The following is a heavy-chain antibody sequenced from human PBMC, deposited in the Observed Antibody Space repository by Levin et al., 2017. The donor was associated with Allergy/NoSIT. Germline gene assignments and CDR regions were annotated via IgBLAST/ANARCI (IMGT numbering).Heavy chain of an antibody. CDR1: GFTFDDYA. D-gene: IGHD6-13*01. CDR3: AKDIVAAAAGPPMDV. J-gene: IGHJ6*02. V-gene: IGHV3-9*01. CDR2: ISWNSGSI. Sequence: GGSLRLSCAASGFTFDDYAMHWVRQAPGKGLEWVSGISWNSGSIGYADSVKGRFTISRDNAKNSLYLQMNSLRAEDTALYYCAKDIVAAAAGPPMDVWGQGTTVTVSS.